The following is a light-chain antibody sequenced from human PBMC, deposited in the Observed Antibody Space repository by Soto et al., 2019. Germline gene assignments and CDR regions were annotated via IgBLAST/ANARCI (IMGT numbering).Light chain of an antibody. CDR3: QQYGSSPLIT. CDR2: GTS. Sequence: EIVLTQSPGTLSLSPGDRVTLSCRASQTVASSYLAWYQQKPGQAPRFLIYGTSSRATGIPDRFSGSGSGTDFTLTISRLEPEDFAVYYCQQYGSSPLITFGQGTRLEI. V-gene: IGKV3-20*01. J-gene: IGKJ5*01. CDR1: QTVASSY.